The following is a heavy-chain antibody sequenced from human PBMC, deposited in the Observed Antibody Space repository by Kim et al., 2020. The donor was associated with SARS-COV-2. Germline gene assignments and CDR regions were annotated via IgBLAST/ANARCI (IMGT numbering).Heavy chain of an antibody. CDR3: AKGRGLGYYYGMDV. CDR2: ISWDGGST. Sequence: GGSLRLSCAASGFTFDDYAMHWVRQAPGKGLEWVSLISWDGGSTYYADSVKGRFTISRDNSKNSLYLQMNSLRAEDTALYYCAKGRGLGYYYGMDVWGQGTTVTVSS. D-gene: IGHD3-10*01. CDR1: GFTFDDYA. J-gene: IGHJ6*02. V-gene: IGHV3-43D*03.